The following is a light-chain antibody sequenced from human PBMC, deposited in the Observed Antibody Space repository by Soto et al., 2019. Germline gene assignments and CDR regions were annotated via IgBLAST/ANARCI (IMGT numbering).Light chain of an antibody. CDR2: EVS. V-gene: IGLV2-14*01. J-gene: IGLJ3*02. Sequence: QSVLTRPASVSGSPGQSITISCTGTSSDVGGYNYASWYQQHPGKAPKLMIYEVSNRPSGVSDRFSGSRSGNTASLTISGLQAEDESDYYCISYTSSSTWVFGGGTKVTVL. CDR3: ISYTSSSTWV. CDR1: SSDVGGYNY.